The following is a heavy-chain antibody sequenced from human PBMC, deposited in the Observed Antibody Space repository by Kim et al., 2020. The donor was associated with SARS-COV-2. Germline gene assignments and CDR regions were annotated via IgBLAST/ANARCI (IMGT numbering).Heavy chain of an antibody. Sequence: GGSLRLSCAASGFTFDDYTMHWVRQAPGKGLEWVSLISWDGGSTYYADSVKGRFTISRDNSKNSLYLQMNSLRTEDTALYYCAKTHRGWSVGWDFDYWGQGTLVTVSS. J-gene: IGHJ4*02. D-gene: IGHD6-19*01. V-gene: IGHV3-43*01. CDR3: AKTHRGWSVGWDFDY. CDR2: ISWDGGST. CDR1: GFTFDDYT.